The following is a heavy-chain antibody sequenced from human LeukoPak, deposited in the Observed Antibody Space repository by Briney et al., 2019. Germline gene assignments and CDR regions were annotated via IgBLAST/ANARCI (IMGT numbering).Heavy chain of an antibody. D-gene: IGHD1-20*01. Sequence: GGSLRLSCAASGLTFSSYAMSWVRQAPGKGLEWVSAISGSGGSTYYADSVKGRFTISRDNSKNTLYLQMNSLRAEDTAVYYCAKSYNWNPYYFDYWGQGTLVTVSS. J-gene: IGHJ4*02. CDR1: GLTFSSYA. CDR3: AKSYNWNPYYFDY. CDR2: ISGSGGST. V-gene: IGHV3-23*01.